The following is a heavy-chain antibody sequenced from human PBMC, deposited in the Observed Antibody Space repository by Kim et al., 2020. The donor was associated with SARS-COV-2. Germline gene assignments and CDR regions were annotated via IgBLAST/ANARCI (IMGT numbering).Heavy chain of an antibody. Sequence: PSLKSRVTISVDTSKNQFSLKLSSVTAADTAVYYCARDRYSSGWNDAFDIWGQGTMVTVSS. V-gene: IGHV4-59*01. D-gene: IGHD6-19*01. J-gene: IGHJ3*02. CDR3: ARDRYSSGWNDAFDI.